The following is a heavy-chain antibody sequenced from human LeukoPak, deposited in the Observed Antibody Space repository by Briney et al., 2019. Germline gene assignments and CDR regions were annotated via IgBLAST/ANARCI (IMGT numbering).Heavy chain of an antibody. CDR1: GFTVSGNY. CDR2: IYIGGGT. CDR3: AREGVGYFFDY. V-gene: IGHV3-53*05. D-gene: IGHD5-18*01. J-gene: IGHJ4*02. Sequence: GGSLRLSCAASGFTVSGNYVSWVRQAPGKGPEWVSVIYIGGGTYYADSVKGRFTISRDNSKNTLFLQMRGLRPEDTAIYYCAREGVGYFFDYWGQGALVTVSS.